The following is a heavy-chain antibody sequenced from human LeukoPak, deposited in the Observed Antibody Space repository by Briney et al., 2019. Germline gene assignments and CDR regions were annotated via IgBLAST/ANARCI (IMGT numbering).Heavy chain of an antibody. Sequence: ASVKVSCKASGYTFTTYDINWVRQVTGQGLEWMGWMNPNSGNTGYAQKIRGRVTMTRNTSINTAHMELSSLRSEDTAVYYCARGPSRDYGSGSSWFDPWGQGTLVTVSS. V-gene: IGHV1-8*01. CDR2: MNPNSGNT. CDR3: ARGPSRDYGSGSSWFDP. D-gene: IGHD3-10*01. J-gene: IGHJ5*02. CDR1: GYTFTTYD.